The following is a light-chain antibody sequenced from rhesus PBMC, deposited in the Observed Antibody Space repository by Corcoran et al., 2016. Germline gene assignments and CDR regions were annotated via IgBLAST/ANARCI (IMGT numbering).Light chain of an antibody. J-gene: IGKJ1*01. Sequence: DIQMTQSPSSLSASVGDRVTITCRASQTISSFLAWYQQKPGRVPNLLIYAASSLESGVPSRFSGSGSGTEFTLTISSLQPEDFATYYCQQHNSHPRTFGQGTKVEIK. CDR1: QTISSF. CDR3: QQHNSHPRT. CDR2: AAS. V-gene: IGKV1-44*02.